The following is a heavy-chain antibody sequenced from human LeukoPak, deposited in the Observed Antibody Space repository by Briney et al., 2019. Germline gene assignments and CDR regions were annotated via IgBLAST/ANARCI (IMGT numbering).Heavy chain of an antibody. V-gene: IGHV1-69*05. D-gene: IGHD2-21*02. CDR1: GGTFSSYA. Sequence: ASVKVSCKASGGTFSSYAISWVRQAPGQGLEWMGGIIPIFGTANYAQKFQGRVTITTDESTSTAYMELSSLRSEDTAVYYCARDPTAYCGGDCYWGPFDHWGQGTLVTVSS. CDR2: IIPIFGTA. J-gene: IGHJ4*02. CDR3: ARDPTAYCGGDCYWGPFDH.